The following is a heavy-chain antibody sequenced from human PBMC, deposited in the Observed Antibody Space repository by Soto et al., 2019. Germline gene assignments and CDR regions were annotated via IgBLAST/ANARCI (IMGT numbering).Heavy chain of an antibody. CDR1: GGSFNGYY. J-gene: IGHJ4*02. D-gene: IGHD3-9*01. CDR2: INHSGST. Sequence: PSETLSLTCAVYGGSFNGYYWSWIRQPPGKGLEWIGEINHSGSTNYNPSLKSRVTITVDTSKKQFSLKLSSVTAADTAVYYCARQGNYDILTYPFDYWGQGTLVTVSS. CDR3: ARQGNYDILTYPFDY. V-gene: IGHV4-34*01.